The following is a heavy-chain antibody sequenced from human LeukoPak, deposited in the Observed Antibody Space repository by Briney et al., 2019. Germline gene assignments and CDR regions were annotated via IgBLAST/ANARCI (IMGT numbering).Heavy chain of an antibody. CDR3: AKRRYSGSYFDY. CDR2: ISSSSSYI. CDR1: GFTFSSYS. D-gene: IGHD1-26*01. V-gene: IGHV3-21*01. J-gene: IGHJ4*02. Sequence: GGSLRLSCAASGFTFSSYSMNWVRQAPGKGLEWVSSISSSSSYIYYADSVKGRFTISRDNAKNSLYLQMNSLRVEDTAVYYCAKRRYSGSYFDYWGQGTLVTVSS.